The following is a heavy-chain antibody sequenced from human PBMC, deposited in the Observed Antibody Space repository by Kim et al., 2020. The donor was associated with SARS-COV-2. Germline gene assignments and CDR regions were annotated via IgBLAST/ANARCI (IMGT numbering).Heavy chain of an antibody. CDR1: GFTFDDYA. Sequence: GGSLRLSCAASGFTFDDYAMHWVRQAPGKGLEWVSLISGDGGSTYYADSVKGRFTISRDNSKNSLYLQMNSLRTEDTALYYCAKDEQLLTSLYYYYYGMDVWGQGTTVTVSS. V-gene: IGHV3-43*02. CDR2: ISGDGGST. CDR3: AKDEQLLTSLYYYYYGMDV. J-gene: IGHJ6*02. D-gene: IGHD6-6*01.